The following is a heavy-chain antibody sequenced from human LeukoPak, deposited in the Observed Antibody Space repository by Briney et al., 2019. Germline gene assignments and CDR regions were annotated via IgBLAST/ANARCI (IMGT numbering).Heavy chain of an antibody. V-gene: IGHV3-74*01. Sequence: QPGGSLRLSCAASGFTFSSYWMYWVRQAPGKGLVWVSRINSDGSSTSHADSVKGRFTISRDNGKNTLYLQMNSLRAEDTAVYYCAREGGYRHAFDYWGQGTLVTLFS. D-gene: IGHD3-22*01. J-gene: IGHJ4*02. CDR1: GFTFSSYW. CDR2: INSDGSST. CDR3: AREGGYRHAFDY.